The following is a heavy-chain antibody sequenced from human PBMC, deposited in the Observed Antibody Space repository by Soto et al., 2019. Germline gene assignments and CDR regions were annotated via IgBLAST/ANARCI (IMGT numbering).Heavy chain of an antibody. Sequence: QVQLGQSGAEVKKPGASVKVSCKASGYTFTSYGISWVRQAPGQGLEWMGWINAYNGKTNYAQKLQGRVTMTTDTATSTAYMALRSLRSDDTAVYYCARDPVAGTYFDYWGQGALVTVSS. V-gene: IGHV1-18*01. D-gene: IGHD6-19*01. CDR3: ARDPVAGTYFDY. J-gene: IGHJ4*02. CDR1: GYTFTSYG. CDR2: INAYNGKT.